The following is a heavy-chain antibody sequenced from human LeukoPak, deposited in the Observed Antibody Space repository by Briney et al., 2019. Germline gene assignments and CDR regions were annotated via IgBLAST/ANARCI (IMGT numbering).Heavy chain of an antibody. V-gene: IGHV3-30*03. CDR3: ARGAGTFDY. CDR1: GFTFRTYG. Sequence: GGSLRLSCGVSGFTFRTYGMHWVRQAPGKGLEWVSIISYDGTTKDYTDSVKGRFTISRDNSKNTLYLQMNSLRAEDTAVYYCARGAGTFDYWGQGTLVTVSS. J-gene: IGHJ4*02. D-gene: IGHD1-1*01. CDR2: ISYDGTTK.